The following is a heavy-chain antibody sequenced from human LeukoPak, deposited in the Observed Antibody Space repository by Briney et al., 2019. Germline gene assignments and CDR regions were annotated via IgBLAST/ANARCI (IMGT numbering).Heavy chain of an antibody. CDR3: AREKYCSSTSCHRGASDI. D-gene: IGHD2-2*02. CDR1: GYTFRSYW. J-gene: IGHJ3*02. CDR2: IHEDGSEK. Sequence: GGSLRLSCADSGYTFRSYWMRWVRQAPGKGLEWVANIHEDGSEKFYVDSVKGRFTISRDSGKKLLYLQMYSLRAEDRAVYYCAREKYCSSTSCHRGASDIWGQGTMVTVSS. V-gene: IGHV3-7*01.